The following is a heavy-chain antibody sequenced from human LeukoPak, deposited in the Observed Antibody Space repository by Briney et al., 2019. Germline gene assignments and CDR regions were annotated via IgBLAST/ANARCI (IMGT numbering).Heavy chain of an antibody. CDR2: IGGSDGRT. J-gene: IGHJ6*03. Sequence: GGSLRLSCAASGFTFSSYAMSWVRQAPGKGLEWVSLIGGSDGRTRYADSVKGRFTISRDNSKNTLYLEMNSLRAEDTAVYYCAKDSSSYDWGYMDVWGKGTTVTIPS. V-gene: IGHV3-23*01. D-gene: IGHD3-22*01. CDR1: GFTFSSYA. CDR3: AKDSSSYDWGYMDV.